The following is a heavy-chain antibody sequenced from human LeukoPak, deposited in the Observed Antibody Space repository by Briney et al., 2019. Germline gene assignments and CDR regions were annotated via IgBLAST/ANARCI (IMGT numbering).Heavy chain of an antibody. V-gene: IGHV1-2*02. D-gene: IGHD3-9*01. CDR2: INPNSGGT. J-gene: IGHJ4*02. CDR3: AITYYDIQAYFDY. Sequence: ASVKVSCKASGYTFTGYYMHWVRQAPGQGLEWMGWINPNSGGTNYAQKFQGRVTMTRDTSISTVYMELSRLRSDDTAVYYCAITYYDIQAYFDYWGQGTLVTVSS. CDR1: GYTFTGYY.